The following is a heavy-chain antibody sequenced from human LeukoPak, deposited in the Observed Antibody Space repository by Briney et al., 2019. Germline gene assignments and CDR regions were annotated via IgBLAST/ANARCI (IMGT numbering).Heavy chain of an antibody. CDR1: GGSISSYY. Sequence: SETLSLTCTVSGGSISSYYWSWIRQPPGKGLEWIGYIYYSGSTNYNPSLKSRVTISVDTSKNQFSLKLSSVTAADTAVYYCARAQYYFDYWGQGTLVTVSS. J-gene: IGHJ4*02. V-gene: IGHV4-59*01. CDR2: IYYSGST. CDR3: ARAQYYFDY.